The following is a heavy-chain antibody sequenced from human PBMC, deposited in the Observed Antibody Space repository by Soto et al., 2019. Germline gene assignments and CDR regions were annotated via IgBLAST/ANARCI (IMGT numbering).Heavy chain of an antibody. Sequence: QVQLVESGGGVVQPGRSLRLSCAASGFPFTSYGMHWVREGPDKGLEWVAIISYDGSDKYYADSVKGRFTISRDNSKNTLYLQMNSLRPEDTALYYCVGRQYSFDYRGQGTLVIASS. V-gene: IGHV3-30*03. D-gene: IGHD3-10*01. CDR1: GFPFTSYG. CDR2: ISYDGSDK. J-gene: IGHJ4*02. CDR3: VGRQYSFDY.